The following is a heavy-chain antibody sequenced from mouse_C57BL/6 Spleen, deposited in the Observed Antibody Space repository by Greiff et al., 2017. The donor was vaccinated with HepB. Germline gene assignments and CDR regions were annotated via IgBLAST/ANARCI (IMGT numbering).Heavy chain of an antibody. J-gene: IGHJ4*01. Sequence: QVQLQQPGAELVMPGASVKLSCKASGYTFTSYWMHWVKQRPGQGLEWIGEIDPSDSYTNYNQKFKGKSTLTVDKSSSTAYMQLSSLTSEDSAVYYCAKAPNYGSAMDYWGQGTSVTVSS. V-gene: IGHV1-69*01. CDR1: GYTFTSYW. D-gene: IGHD1-1*01. CDR3: AKAPNYGSAMDY. CDR2: IDPSDSYT.